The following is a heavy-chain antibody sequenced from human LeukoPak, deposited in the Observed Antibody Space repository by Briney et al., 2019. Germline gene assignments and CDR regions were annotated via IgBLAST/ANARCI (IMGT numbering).Heavy chain of an antibody. J-gene: IGHJ4*02. CDR2: IIGGAGGT. V-gene: IGHV3-23*01. D-gene: IGHD2-2*01. CDR1: GFSFSSHG. CDR3: THGSMYQLDY. Sequence: GGSLRLSCAASGFSFSSHGMSWVRQAPGKGLEWVSGIIGGAGGTYYADSVKGRFTISRDNSKNTLYLQMNSLRAEDTAVYYCTHGSMYQLDYWGQGTLVSVSS.